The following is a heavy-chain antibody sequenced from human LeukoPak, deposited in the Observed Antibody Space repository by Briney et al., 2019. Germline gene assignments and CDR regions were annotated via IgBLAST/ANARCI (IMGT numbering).Heavy chain of an antibody. J-gene: IGHJ4*02. D-gene: IGHD3-9*01. CDR2: INWDGDIT. CDR3: AKGNILTGPPDS. Sequence: GGSLRLSCAASGFTFDDYTMHWVRQPPGKGLEWVSLINWDGDITEYADSVKGRFTISRDNSKNSLFLQMNSLRTEDTALYYCAKGNILTGPPDSWGQGTLVTVSS. CDR1: GFTFDDYT. V-gene: IGHV3-43*01.